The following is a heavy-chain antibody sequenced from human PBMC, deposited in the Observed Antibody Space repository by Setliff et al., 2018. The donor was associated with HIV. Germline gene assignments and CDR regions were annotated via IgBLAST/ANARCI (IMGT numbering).Heavy chain of an antibody. Sequence: PSETLSLTCTVSGGSTSNEYWSWIRHPPGKGLEWIGYIYDSGSPKYNPSLKSRVTISIDTSKGQISLKLTSVTAADTAMYHCARVYYFDSSGYYQRGDVFDIWGQGTMVTVS. V-gene: IGHV4-59*01. CDR3: ARVYYFDSSGYYQRGDVFDI. D-gene: IGHD3-22*01. CDR1: GGSTSNEY. J-gene: IGHJ3*02. CDR2: IYDSGSP.